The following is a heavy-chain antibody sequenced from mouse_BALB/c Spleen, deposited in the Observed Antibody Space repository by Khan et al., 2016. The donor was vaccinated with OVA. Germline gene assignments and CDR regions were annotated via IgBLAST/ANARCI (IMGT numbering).Heavy chain of an antibody. CDR3: ARKNKAYYGNSYTMDY. Sequence: QVRLQQSGAELVRPGTSVKVSCKASGYAFTNYLIEWIKQRPGQGLEWIGVINPGSGGTNYNEKFKGKATLTADKSSSTAYMQLSSLTSDDSAVYFCARKNKAYYGNSYTMDYWGQGTSVTVSS. J-gene: IGHJ4*01. V-gene: IGHV1-54*01. CDR2: INPGSGGT. D-gene: IGHD2-10*01. CDR1: GYAFTNYL.